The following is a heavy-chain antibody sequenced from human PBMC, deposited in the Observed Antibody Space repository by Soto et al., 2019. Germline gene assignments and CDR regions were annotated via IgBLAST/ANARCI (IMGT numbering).Heavy chain of an antibody. D-gene: IGHD5-18*01. CDR3: SRHYGYDVFDY. CDR2: IYYSGST. J-gene: IGHJ4*01. Sequence: SETLSLTCTVSGGSISSSSYYWGWIRQPPGKGLEWIGSIYYSGSTYYNPSLKSRVTISVDTSKNQFSLKLSSVTAADSSVYYCSRHYGYDVFDYCGHGTLVTVPS. CDR1: GGSISSSSYY. V-gene: IGHV4-39*01.